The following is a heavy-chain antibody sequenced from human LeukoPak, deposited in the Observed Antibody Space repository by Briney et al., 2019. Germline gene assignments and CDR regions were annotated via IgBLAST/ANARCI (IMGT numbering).Heavy chain of an antibody. D-gene: IGHD5-12*01. CDR3: VRDYIWAFDI. CDR1: GFTVSSNY. J-gene: IGHJ3*02. Sequence: GGSLRLSCAASGFTVSSNYMSWVRQAPGKGLEWVSYINDNSDNILYADSVKGRFTISRDNAKNSVYLQMNSLRVEDTAAYYCVRDYIWAFDIWGQGTMVTVSS. V-gene: IGHV3/OR16-9*01. CDR2: INDNSDNI.